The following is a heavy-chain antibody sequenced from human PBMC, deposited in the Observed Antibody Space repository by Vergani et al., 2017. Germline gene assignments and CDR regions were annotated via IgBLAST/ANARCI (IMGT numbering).Heavy chain of an antibody. CDR1: VFTFSSYA. J-gene: IGHJ5*02. CDR3: AKESSSSDWFDP. Sequence: EVQLLESGGGLVQPGGSLRLSCAASVFTFSSYAMSWVRQAPGKGLEWVSAISGSGGSTYYADSVKSRFTISRDNSKNTLYLQMNSLRAEDTAVYYCAKESSSSDWFDPWGQGTLVTVSS. D-gene: IGHD6-6*01. CDR2: ISGSGGST. V-gene: IGHV3-23*01.